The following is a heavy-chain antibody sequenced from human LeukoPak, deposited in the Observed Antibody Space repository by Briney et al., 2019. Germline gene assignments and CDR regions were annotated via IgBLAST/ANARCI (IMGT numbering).Heavy chain of an antibody. CDR1: GFIFSDYW. CDR2: IKKDGSDK. J-gene: IGHJ4*02. Sequence: GGSLRLSCVASGFIFSDYWMTWVRQAPGKGLEWVANIKKDGSDKYYVDSVKGRFTISRGNAKNSLYPQMSSLRAEDTAVYYCARDLSRYDYWGQGTLVTVSS. V-gene: IGHV3-7*01. D-gene: IGHD2/OR15-2a*01. CDR3: ARDLSRYDY.